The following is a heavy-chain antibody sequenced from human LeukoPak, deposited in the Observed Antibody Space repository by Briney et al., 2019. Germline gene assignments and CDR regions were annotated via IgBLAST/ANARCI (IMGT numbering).Heavy chain of an antibody. V-gene: IGHV1-58*01. CDR2: IVVGSGNT. J-gene: IGHJ4*02. D-gene: IGHD2-15*01. Sequence: VASVKVSCKASGFTFTSSVVQWVRQARGQRLEWIGWIVVGSGNTNYAQKFQERVTITRDTSISTAYMELKWLGSDDTAVYYCARGGYCSSGNCFVLAAEFDYWGQGTLVTVSS. CDR3: ARGGYCSSGNCFVLAAEFDY. CDR1: GFTFTSSV.